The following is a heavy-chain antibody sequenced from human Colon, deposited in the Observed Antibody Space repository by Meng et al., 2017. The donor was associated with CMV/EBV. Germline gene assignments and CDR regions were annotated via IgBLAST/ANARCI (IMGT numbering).Heavy chain of an antibody. Sequence: EGQLVESGGGLVKPGGSLRLSCEGSGFTVNRNDMSWVRQAPGKGLEWVALINSVGTTYYADSVKGRFSISRDNSKNTLFLQMDSVRAEDTAVFYCARDGVIGPFDFWGQGTLVTVSS. J-gene: IGHJ4*02. CDR2: INSVGTT. D-gene: IGHD3-16*02. V-gene: IGHV3-66*01. CDR3: ARDGVIGPFDF. CDR1: GFTVNRND.